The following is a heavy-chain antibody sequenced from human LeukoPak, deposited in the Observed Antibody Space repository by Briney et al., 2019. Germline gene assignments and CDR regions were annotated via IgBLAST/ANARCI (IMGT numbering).Heavy chain of an antibody. J-gene: IGHJ3*02. D-gene: IGHD4-17*01. V-gene: IGHV3-11*01. Sequence: PGGSLRLSCAASGFTFSDYYMSWIRQAPGKGLEWVSYISSSGSTIYYADSVKGRFTISRDNAKTSLYLQMSSVRAEDTAVYYCARAVTIVDAFDIWGQGTMVTVSS. CDR1: GFTFSDYY. CDR2: ISSSGSTI. CDR3: ARAVTIVDAFDI.